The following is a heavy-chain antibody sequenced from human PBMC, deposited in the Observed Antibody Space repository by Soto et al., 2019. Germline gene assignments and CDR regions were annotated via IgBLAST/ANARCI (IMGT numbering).Heavy chain of an antibody. J-gene: IGHJ4*02. CDR1: GGSISSSSYY. CDR3: ARPSGRYLWYFDY. V-gene: IGHV4-39*01. Sequence: SETLSLTCTVSGGSISSSSYYWGWIRQPPGKGLEWIGSIYYSGSTYYNPSLKSRVTISVDTSKNQFSLKLSSVTAADTAVYYWARPSGRYLWYFDYWGQGTLVTVSS. CDR2: IYYSGST. D-gene: IGHD1-26*01.